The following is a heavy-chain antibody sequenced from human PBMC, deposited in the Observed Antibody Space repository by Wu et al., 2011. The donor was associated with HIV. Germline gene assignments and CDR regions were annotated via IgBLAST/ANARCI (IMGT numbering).Heavy chain of an antibody. Sequence: QVQLVQSGAEVKKPGASVKVSCKASGYTFTNYDINWVRQATGQGLEWMGWMNPNNGNTGYAQKFQGRVTMTRDTSISTAYMELSRLRSDDTAVYYCASYDTAMAEKPFDYWGQGTLVTVSS. CDR1: GYTFTNYD. CDR2: MNPNNGNT. D-gene: IGHD5-18*01. V-gene: IGHV1-8*02. J-gene: IGHJ4*02. CDR3: ASYDTAMAEKPFDY.